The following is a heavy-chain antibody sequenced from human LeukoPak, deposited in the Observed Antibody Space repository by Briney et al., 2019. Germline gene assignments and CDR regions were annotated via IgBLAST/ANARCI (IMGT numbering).Heavy chain of an antibody. J-gene: IGHJ4*02. Sequence: GASVKVSCKASGYTFTGYYMHWVRQAPGQGLEWMGWINPNSGGTNYAQKFQGRVTMTRDTSISTAYMELSRLRSDDTAVYYCARASCTNGVCTTHFDYWGQGTLVTVSS. CDR3: ARASCTNGVCTTHFDY. D-gene: IGHD2-8*01. CDR1: GYTFTGYY. V-gene: IGHV1-2*02. CDR2: INPNSGGT.